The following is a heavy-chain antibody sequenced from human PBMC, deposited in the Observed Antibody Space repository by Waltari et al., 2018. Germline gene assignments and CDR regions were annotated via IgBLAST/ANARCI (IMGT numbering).Heavy chain of an antibody. CDR1: GGSISSYY. CDR3: ARAKFTEGIAVAGTIWFDP. Sequence: QVQLQESGPGLVKPSETLSLTCTVSGGSISSYYWSWIRQPAGKGLEWIGRIYTSGSTNYNPSLKSRVTMSVDTSKNQFSLKLSSVTAADTAVYYCARAKFTEGIAVAGTIWFDPWGQGTLVTVSS. V-gene: IGHV4-4*07. CDR2: IYTSGST. D-gene: IGHD6-19*01. J-gene: IGHJ5*02.